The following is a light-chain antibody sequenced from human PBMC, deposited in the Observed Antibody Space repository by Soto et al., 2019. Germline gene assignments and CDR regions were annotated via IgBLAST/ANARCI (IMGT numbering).Light chain of an antibody. CDR2: RNT. CDR1: TSNIGSDT. CDR3: ASWDDSLDVVV. J-gene: IGLJ2*01. Sequence: QSVLTQPPSASGTPGQRVTISCSGSTSNIGSDTVNWYQQLPGTAPKLLIYRNTQRPSGVPDRFSGSKSGASASLAISGLQSEDKADYYCASWDDSLDVVVFGGGTKLTVL. V-gene: IGLV1-44*01.